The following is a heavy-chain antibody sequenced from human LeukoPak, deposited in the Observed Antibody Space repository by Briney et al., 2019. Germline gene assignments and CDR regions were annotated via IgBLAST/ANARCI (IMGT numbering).Heavy chain of an antibody. Sequence: SETLSLTCTVSGGSISIYYWNWIRQPPGKGLEWIGYIYYSGSTYYNPSLKSRVTISVDTSKNQFSLKLSSVTAADTAVYYCARDNTYYYYYGMDVWGQGTTVTVSS. V-gene: IGHV4-59*06. CDR3: ARDNTYYYYYGMDV. J-gene: IGHJ6*02. CDR1: GGSISIYY. CDR2: IYYSGST. D-gene: IGHD2-2*02.